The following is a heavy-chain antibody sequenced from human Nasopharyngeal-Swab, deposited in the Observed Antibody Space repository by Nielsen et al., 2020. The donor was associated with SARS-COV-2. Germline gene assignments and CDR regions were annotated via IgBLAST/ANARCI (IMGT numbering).Heavy chain of an antibody. CDR2: TYYRSKWYN. CDR3: ARVLWFGEEGDYYYYMDV. V-gene: IGHV6-1*01. D-gene: IGHD3-10*01. Sequence: SQTLSLTCAISGDSVSSNSAAWNWIRQSPSRGLEWLGRTYYRSKWYNDYAVSVKSRITINPDTSKNQFSLQLNSVTPEDTAVYYCARVLWFGEEGDYYYYMDVWGKGTTVTVSS. J-gene: IGHJ6*03. CDR1: GDSVSSNSAA.